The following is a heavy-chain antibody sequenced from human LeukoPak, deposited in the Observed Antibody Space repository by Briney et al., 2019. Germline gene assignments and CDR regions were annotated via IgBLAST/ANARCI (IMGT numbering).Heavy chain of an antibody. CDR3: ARVSDCGGDCYTIDY. V-gene: IGHV4-59*01. CDR2: IYYSGST. J-gene: IGHJ4*02. CDR1: GGSISSYY. D-gene: IGHD2-21*02. Sequence: SETLSLTCTVSGGSISSYYWSWIRQPPGKGLEWIGYIYYSGSTNYNPSLKSRVTISVDTSKNQFSLKLSSVTAADTAVYYCARVSDCGGDCYTIDYWGQGTLVTVSS.